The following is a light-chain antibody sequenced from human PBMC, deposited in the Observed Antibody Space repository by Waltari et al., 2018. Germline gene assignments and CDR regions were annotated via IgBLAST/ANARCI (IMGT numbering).Light chain of an antibody. CDR1: DSDVGSYDF. J-gene: IGLJ1*01. Sequence: QSALTQPASVSGSPGQSITISCSGTDSDVGSYDFASWYQQPPGKAPHLIIYEVSNRPSGISNRFSASKSGNTASLTISGLQAEDEADYYCSSYTTSSAPGVFGTGTRVTVL. CDR2: EVS. CDR3: SSYTTSSAPGV. V-gene: IGLV2-14*01.